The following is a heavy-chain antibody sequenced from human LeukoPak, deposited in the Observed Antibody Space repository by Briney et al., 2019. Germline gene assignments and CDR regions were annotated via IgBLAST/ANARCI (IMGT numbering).Heavy chain of an antibody. V-gene: IGHV1-46*01. D-gene: IGHD5-18*01. J-gene: IGHJ5*02. CDR2: INPSGGST. CDR3: ARRGYSYGTGVDWFDP. CDR1: GYTFTSYY. Sequence: ASVKVSCKASGYTFTSYYMHWVRQAPGQGLEWMGIINPSGGSTSYAQKLQGRVTMTRDTSTSTVYMELSSLRSEDTAVYYCARRGYSYGTGVDWFDPWGQGTLVTVSS.